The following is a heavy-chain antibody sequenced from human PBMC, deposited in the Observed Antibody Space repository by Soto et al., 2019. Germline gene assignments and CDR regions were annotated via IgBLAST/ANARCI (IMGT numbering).Heavy chain of an antibody. CDR3: ARLPQRQVPGLSGYYAY. V-gene: IGHV3-30-3*01. CDR2: ISYDGSNK. D-gene: IGHD3-9*01. CDR1: GFTFSSYA. Sequence: PGGSLRLSCAASGFTFSSYAMHWVRQAPGKGLEWVAVISYDGSNKYYADSVKGRFTISRDNSKNTLYLQMNSLRAEDTAVYYCARLPQRQVPGLSGYYAYWGQGTLVTVSS. J-gene: IGHJ4*02.